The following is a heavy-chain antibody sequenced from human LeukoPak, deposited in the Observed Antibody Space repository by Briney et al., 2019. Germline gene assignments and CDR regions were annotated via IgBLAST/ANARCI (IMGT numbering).Heavy chain of an antibody. V-gene: IGHV3-23*01. D-gene: IGHD2/OR15-2a*01. CDR2: ISESDGRT. CDR1: GFTFSTYA. CDR3: AKVLSLTQYYWYGMDV. J-gene: IGHJ6*02. Sequence: GGSLRLSCAASGFTFSTYAMNWVHRAPGKGLEWVSGISESDGRTYYADSVKGRFTISRDNSKNTLYLQMNSLRVEDTAVYYCAKVLSLTQYYWYGMDVWGQGTTVVVSS.